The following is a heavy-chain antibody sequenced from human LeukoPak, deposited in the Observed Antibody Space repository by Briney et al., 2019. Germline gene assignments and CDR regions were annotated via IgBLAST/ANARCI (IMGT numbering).Heavy chain of an antibody. CDR2: IKPDSGDT. J-gene: IGHJ4*02. CDR3: AKFDRDCGTFDF. Sequence: ASVKVSCNASGYTFRLYYIHCVPQAPGQGLEWMGWIKPDSGDTHYVQKFQGRVTMTRDTSITTAYMELSLRSDDTAVYYCAKFDRDCGTFDFWGQGTVVTVSS. CDR1: GYTFRLYY. V-gene: IGHV1-2*02. D-gene: IGHD2-15*01.